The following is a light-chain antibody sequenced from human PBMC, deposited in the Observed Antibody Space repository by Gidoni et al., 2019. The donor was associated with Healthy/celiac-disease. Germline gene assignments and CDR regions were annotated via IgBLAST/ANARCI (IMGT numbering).Light chain of an antibody. CDR2: VAS. CDR1: QSVSSN. Sequence: EIVMTQSPATLSVSPGERATLSCRASQSVSSNLAWYQQNPGQAPRLLLYVASTRATGIPARFIGSGSWTAFTLTISSLQSEDFVVYYCQQYNNWPPWTFGQWTKVEIK. CDR3: QQYNNWPPWT. J-gene: IGKJ1*01. V-gene: IGKV3-15*01.